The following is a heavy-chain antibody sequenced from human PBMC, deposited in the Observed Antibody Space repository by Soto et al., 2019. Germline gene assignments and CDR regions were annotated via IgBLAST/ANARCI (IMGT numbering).Heavy chain of an antibody. V-gene: IGHV3-23*01. D-gene: IGHD6-6*01. Sequence: EVQLLESGGGLVQPGGSLRLSCAASGFTFSSYAMSWVRQAPGKVLEWVSAITGSGGSTYYADSVKGRFTISRDNSKNTLYLQMTRMRAEDTAVYYCVKGIAAHAPLNYWGQGTLVTVSS. CDR3: VKGIAAHAPLNY. CDR1: GFTFSSYA. J-gene: IGHJ4*02. CDR2: ITGSGGST.